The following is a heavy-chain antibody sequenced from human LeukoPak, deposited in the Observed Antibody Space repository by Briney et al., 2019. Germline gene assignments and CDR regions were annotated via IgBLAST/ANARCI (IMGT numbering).Heavy chain of an antibody. CDR2: ISSSSSTI. J-gene: IGHJ4*02. D-gene: IGHD6-19*01. CDR3: AKDLSGWYFDY. V-gene: IGHV3-48*01. Sequence: GGSLRLSCAASGFTFSSYSMNWVRQAPGKGLELVSYISSSSSTIYYADSVKGRFTISRDNAKNPLYLQMNSLRAEDTAVYYCAKDLSGWYFDYWGQGTLVTVSS. CDR1: GFTFSSYS.